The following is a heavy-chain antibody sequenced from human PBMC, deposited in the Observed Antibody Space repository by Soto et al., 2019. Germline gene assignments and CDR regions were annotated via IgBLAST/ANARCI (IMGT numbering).Heavy chain of an antibody. CDR2: IGTNNDAI. CDR3: ATVLGSRRSGSYPSY. Sequence: EVQLVESGGGLVQPGGSLRLSCAASGFSISDCSMNWVRRAPGKGLEWISYIGTNNDAIYYADSVKGRFTISRDNAKNSLYLQMNSLRAEDTALYYCATVLGSRRSGSYPSYWGQGTLVTVSS. CDR1: GFSISDCS. D-gene: IGHD3-10*01. J-gene: IGHJ4*02. V-gene: IGHV3-48*01.